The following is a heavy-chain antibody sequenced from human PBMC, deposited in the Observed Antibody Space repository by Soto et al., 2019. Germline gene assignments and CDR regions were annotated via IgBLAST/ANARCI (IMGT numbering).Heavy chain of an antibody. CDR2: ISSSSSYI. D-gene: IGHD4-17*01. CDR1: GFPFSSYS. Sequence: GGSPSLSCAASGFPFSSYSMNWVRQAPGKGLEWVSSISSSSSYIYYADSVKGRFTISRDNAKNSLYLQMNSLRAEDTAVYYRATDSFYGDYNFDYWGQGTLVTVSS. J-gene: IGHJ4*02. V-gene: IGHV3-21*01. CDR3: ATDSFYGDYNFDY.